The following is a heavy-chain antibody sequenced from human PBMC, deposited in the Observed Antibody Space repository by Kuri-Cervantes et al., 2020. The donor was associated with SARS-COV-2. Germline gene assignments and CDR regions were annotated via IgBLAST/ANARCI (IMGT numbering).Heavy chain of an antibody. CDR2: VVVGSGNT. J-gene: IGHJ5*02. D-gene: IGHD3-10*01. V-gene: IGHV1-58*02. Sequence: SVKVSCKASGSTFSGSAIQWVRQARGQSLEWIGWVVVGSGNTDYAREFQERVTITMDMSTTTVYMELSGLRSDDTAMYYCAPFYYRSINNWSDPWGQGTQVTVSS. CDR3: APFYYRSINNWSDP. CDR1: GSTFSGSA.